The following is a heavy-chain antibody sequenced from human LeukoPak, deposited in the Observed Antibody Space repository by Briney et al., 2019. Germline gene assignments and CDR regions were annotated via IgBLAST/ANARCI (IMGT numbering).Heavy chain of an antibody. CDR2: INAGNGNT. CDR3: AREAQIAVQFDY. D-gene: IGHD6-19*01. CDR1: AYTFTSYV. Sequence: ASAKVSCKASAYTFTSYVMHWVRQAPGQRLEWMGWINAGNGNTKYSQKFQGRVTITRDTSASTAYMELSSLRSEDTAVYYCAREAQIAVQFDYWGQGTLVTVSS. V-gene: IGHV1-3*01. J-gene: IGHJ4*02.